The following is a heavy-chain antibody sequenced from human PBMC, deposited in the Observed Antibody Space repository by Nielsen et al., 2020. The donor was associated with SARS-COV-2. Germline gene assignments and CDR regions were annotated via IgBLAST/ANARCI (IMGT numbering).Heavy chain of an antibody. CDR3: AKSEQQLGPLYYYYYGMDV. J-gene: IGHJ6*02. D-gene: IGHD6-13*01. Sequence: GESLKISCAASGFTFSSYAMSWVRQAPGKGLEWVSAISGSGGSTYYADSVKGRFTISRDNSKNTLYLQMNSLRAEDTAVYYCAKSEQQLGPLYYYYYGMDVWGQGTTVTVSS. CDR2: ISGSGGST. V-gene: IGHV3-23*01. CDR1: GFTFSSYA.